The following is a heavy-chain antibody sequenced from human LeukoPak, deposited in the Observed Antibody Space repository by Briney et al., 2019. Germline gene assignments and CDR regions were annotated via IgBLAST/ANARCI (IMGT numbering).Heavy chain of an antibody. CDR2: IYYNGGT. Sequence: SETLSLTCAVSGASVSRGGYYWSWIRQHPGKGLEWIGYIYYNGGTYYNPSLRSRVTISLDTSKNHFSLKLSSVTVADTAVYYCARLQYCSGTSCYWFDPWGQGTLVTVSS. V-gene: IGHV4-31*11. J-gene: IGHJ5*02. CDR3: ARLQYCSGTSCYWFDP. CDR1: GASVSRGGYY. D-gene: IGHD2-2*01.